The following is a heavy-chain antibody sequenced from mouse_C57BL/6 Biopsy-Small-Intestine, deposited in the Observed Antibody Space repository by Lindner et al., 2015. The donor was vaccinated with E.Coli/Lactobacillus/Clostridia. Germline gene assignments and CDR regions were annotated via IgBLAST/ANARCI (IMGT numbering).Heavy chain of an antibody. D-gene: IGHD2-13*01. Sequence: SVKVSCKASGYNFIASYYIHWVRQAPGRGLEWVGWINPNSGATNSPQKFQGRVTMTRDKSITTAYMELAGLKSDDTAVYYCARSAVTTLPSFDYWGQGTLLTVSS. J-gene: IGHJ2*01. V-gene: IGHV1-62-3*01. CDR2: INPNSGAT. CDR1: GYNFIASYY. CDR3: ARSAVTTLPSFDY.